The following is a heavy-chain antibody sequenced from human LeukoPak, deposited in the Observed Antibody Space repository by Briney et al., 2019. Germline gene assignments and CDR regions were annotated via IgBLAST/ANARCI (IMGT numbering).Heavy chain of an antibody. CDR3: AKDIGSSSQQSY. V-gene: IGHV3-7*01. D-gene: IGHD6-13*01. CDR1: GFTFSSYR. J-gene: IGHJ4*02. CDR2: IKQDGSEK. Sequence: GGSLRLSCAASGFTFSSYRMSWVRQAPGKGLEWVANIKQDGSEKYYVDSVKGRFTISRDNSKNTLYLQMNSLRAEDTAVYYCAKDIGSSSQQSYWGQGTLVTVSS.